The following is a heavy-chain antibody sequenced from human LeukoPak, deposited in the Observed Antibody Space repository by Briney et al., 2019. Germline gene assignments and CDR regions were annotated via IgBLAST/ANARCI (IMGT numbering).Heavy chain of an antibody. V-gene: IGHV3-33*01. Sequence: GGSLRLSCAASGFTFSSYGMHWVRQAPGKGLEWVAVIWYDGSNKYYADSVKGRFTISRDNSKNTLYLQMNSLRAEDTAVYYCAREGRGIFYFDYWGQGTLVTVS. CDR3: AREGRGIFYFDY. D-gene: IGHD1-14*01. J-gene: IGHJ4*02. CDR1: GFTFSSYG. CDR2: IWYDGSNK.